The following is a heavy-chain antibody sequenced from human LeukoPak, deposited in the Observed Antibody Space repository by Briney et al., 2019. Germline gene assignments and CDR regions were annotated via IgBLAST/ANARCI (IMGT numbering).Heavy chain of an antibody. CDR3: AKATDGYNPCFDY. V-gene: IGHV3-23*01. D-gene: IGHD5-24*01. Sequence: GRSLRLSCAASGFTFSSYSMNWVRQAPGKGLEWVSAISGSGGSTYYADSVKGRFTISRDNSKNTLYLQMNSLRAEDTAVYYCAKATDGYNPCFDYWGQGTLVTVSS. J-gene: IGHJ4*02. CDR1: GFTFSSYS. CDR2: ISGSGGST.